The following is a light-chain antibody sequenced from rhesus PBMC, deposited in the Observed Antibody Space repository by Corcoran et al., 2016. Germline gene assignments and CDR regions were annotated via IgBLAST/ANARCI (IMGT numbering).Light chain of an antibody. Sequence: DIQMTQSPSSLSASVGDTVTITCRASQGISSYLNWFQQKPGKAPKLLIYAASSLESGVPSRFSGSGSGTDFTITISSLQPEDFAVYYCLQHNSYPPTFGPGTKLDIK. CDR2: AAS. CDR1: QGISSY. J-gene: IGKJ3*01. CDR3: LQHNSYPPT. V-gene: IGKV1-28*03.